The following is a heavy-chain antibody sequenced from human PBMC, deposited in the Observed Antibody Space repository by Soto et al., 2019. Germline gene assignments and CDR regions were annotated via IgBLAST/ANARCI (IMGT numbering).Heavy chain of an antibody. Sequence: GGSLRLSCAASGFTFDDYAMHWVRQAPGKGLEWVSGISWNSGSIGYADSVKGRFTISRDNAKNSLYLQMNSLRAEDTALYYCAKSIWFGELLSVTGYFDYWGQGTLVTVPS. CDR1: GFTFDDYA. V-gene: IGHV3-9*01. D-gene: IGHD3-10*01. J-gene: IGHJ4*02. CDR2: ISWNSGSI. CDR3: AKSIWFGELLSVTGYFDY.